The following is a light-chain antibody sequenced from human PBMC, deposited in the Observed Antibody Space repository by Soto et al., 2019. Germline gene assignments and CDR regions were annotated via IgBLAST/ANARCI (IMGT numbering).Light chain of an antibody. CDR3: KQYNSDPWT. V-gene: IGKV1-5*01. Sequence: DIPMTQSPSTLSASVGDRVTITCRASQSISTWLAWYQQTPGKAPKLLIYDASTLESGVPSTFSGSGSGTEFTLTISSLQPDDFATYYCKQYNSDPWTFGQGTKVDIK. CDR1: QSISTW. J-gene: IGKJ1*01. CDR2: DAS.